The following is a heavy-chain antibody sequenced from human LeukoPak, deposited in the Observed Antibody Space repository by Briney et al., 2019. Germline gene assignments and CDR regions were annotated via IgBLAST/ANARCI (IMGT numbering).Heavy chain of an antibody. V-gene: IGHV1-2*02. CDR2: INPNSGGT. CDR3: ARGGYSSSSPRANWFDP. D-gene: IGHD6-6*01. Sequence: ASVKVSCKASGYTFTGYYMHWVRQAPGQGLEWTGWINPNSGGTNYAQKFQGRVTMTRDTSISTAYMELSRLRSDDTAVYYCARGGYSSSSPRANWFDPWGQGTLVTVSS. J-gene: IGHJ5*02. CDR1: GYTFTGYY.